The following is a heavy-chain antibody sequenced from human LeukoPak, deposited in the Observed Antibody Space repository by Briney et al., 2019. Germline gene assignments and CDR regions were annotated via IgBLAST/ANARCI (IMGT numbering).Heavy chain of an antibody. CDR3: AKDWYSERSYYYYYMDV. V-gene: IGHV4-34*01. J-gene: IGHJ6*03. Sequence: SETLSLTCAVYGGSFSGYYWSWIRQPPGKGLEWIGEINHSGSTNYNPSLKSRVTISVDTSKNQFSLKLSSVTAADTAVYYCAKDWYSERSYYYYYMDVWGKGTTVTVSS. CDR2: INHSGST. CDR1: GGSFSGYY. D-gene: IGHD1-1*01.